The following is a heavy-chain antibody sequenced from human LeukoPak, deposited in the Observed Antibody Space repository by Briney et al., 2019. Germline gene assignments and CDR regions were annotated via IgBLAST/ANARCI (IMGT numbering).Heavy chain of an antibody. Sequence: GGSLRLSCVGSGFTFSSYGMHWVRQAPGKGLEWVAFIRYDGRNEYHGDSVKGRFTISRDNSKNMLYLQMNSLRVEDTAVYYCVKDSHFMTTSYYMDVWGKGTTVIISS. D-gene: IGHD3-16*01. CDR1: GFTFSSYG. V-gene: IGHV3-30*02. J-gene: IGHJ6*03. CDR3: VKDSHFMTTSYYMDV. CDR2: IRYDGRNE.